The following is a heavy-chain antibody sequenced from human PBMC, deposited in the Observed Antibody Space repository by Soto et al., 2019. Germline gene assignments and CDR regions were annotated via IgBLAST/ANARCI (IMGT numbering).Heavy chain of an antibody. D-gene: IGHD3-10*01. Sequence: GASVKVSCKASGYTFTSYGISWVRQAPGQGLEWMGWISAYNGNTNYAQKLQGRVTMTTDTSTSTAYMELRSLRSDDTAVYYCARDEHYYGSGSYFDYYYYGMDVWGQGTTVTVSS. J-gene: IGHJ6*02. CDR2: ISAYNGNT. CDR3: ARDEHYYGSGSYFDYYYYGMDV. V-gene: IGHV1-18*04. CDR1: GYTFTSYG.